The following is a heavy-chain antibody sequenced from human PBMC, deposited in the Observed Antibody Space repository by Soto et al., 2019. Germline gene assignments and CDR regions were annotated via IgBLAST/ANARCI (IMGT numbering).Heavy chain of an antibody. CDR2: IYYSGST. D-gene: IGHD3-10*01. Sequence: PSETLSLTCTVSGGSISSGDYYWSWIRQPPGKGLEWIGYIYYSGSTYYNPSLKSRVTISVDTSKNQFSLKLSSVTAADTAVYYCARGRDYYGSGSYYNLDWFDPWGQGTLVTVS. CDR1: GGSISSGDYY. CDR3: ARGRDYYGSGSYYNLDWFDP. V-gene: IGHV4-30-4*01. J-gene: IGHJ5*02.